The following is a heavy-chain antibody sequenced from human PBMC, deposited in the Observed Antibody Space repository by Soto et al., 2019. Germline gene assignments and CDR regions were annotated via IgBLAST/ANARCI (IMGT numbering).Heavy chain of an antibody. J-gene: IGHJ5*01. D-gene: IGHD2-15*01. Sequence: SETLSLICSDSGDSISSVDYFWAWIRQPPGQALEYIGYIYKSATTYYNPSFESRVAISLDTSKSQFSLNVTSVTAADTAVYLCAGGRYCLTGRCFPNWFDSWGQGTQVTVAS. V-gene: IGHV4-30-4*01. CDR2: IYKSATT. CDR1: GDSISSVDYF. CDR3: AGGRYCLTGRCFPNWFDS.